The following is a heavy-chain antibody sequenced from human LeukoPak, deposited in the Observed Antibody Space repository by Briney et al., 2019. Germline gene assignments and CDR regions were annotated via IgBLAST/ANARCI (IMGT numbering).Heavy chain of an antibody. Sequence: ASVKVSCKASGYTFTGYYMHWVRQAPGQGLEWMGWINPNSGGTNYAQKFQGRATMTRDTSISTAYMELSRLRSDDTAVYYCAREGLSIVGATTGFDYWGQGTLVTVSS. CDR3: AREGLSIVGATTGFDY. J-gene: IGHJ4*02. D-gene: IGHD1-26*01. CDR1: GYTFTGYY. CDR2: INPNSGGT. V-gene: IGHV1-2*02.